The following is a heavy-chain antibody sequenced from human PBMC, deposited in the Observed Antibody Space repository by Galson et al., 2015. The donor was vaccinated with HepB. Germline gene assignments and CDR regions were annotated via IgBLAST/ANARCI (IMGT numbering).Heavy chain of an antibody. V-gene: IGHV3-33*08. Sequence: SLRLSCAASGFTFSSYGMHWVRQAPGKGLEWVAVIWYDGSNKYYADSVKGRFTISRDNSKNTLYLQMNSLRAEDTAVYYCARDRDYDSDGMDVWGQGTTVTVSS. CDR3: ARDRDYDSDGMDV. CDR1: GFTFSSYG. J-gene: IGHJ6*02. CDR2: IWYDGSNK. D-gene: IGHD5-12*01.